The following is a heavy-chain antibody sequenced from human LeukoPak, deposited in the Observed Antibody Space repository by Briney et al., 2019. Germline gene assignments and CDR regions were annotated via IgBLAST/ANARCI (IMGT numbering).Heavy chain of an antibody. CDR2: IYHSGNT. J-gene: IGHJ4*02. Sequence: PSETLSLTCGVSGYSISSGYYWGWIRQSPGKGLEWIGSIYHSGNTYYNLSLKSRVTISVDTSKNQFSLKLSSVTAADTAVYYCARGAIPDVWGQGTLVTVSS. V-gene: IGHV4-38-2*01. D-gene: IGHD4/OR15-4a*01. CDR1: GYSISSGYY. CDR3: ARGAIPDV.